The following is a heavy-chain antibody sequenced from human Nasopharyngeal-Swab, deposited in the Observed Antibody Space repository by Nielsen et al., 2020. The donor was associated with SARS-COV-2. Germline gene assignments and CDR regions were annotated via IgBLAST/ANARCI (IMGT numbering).Heavy chain of an antibody. J-gene: IGHJ5*02. CDR1: GYAFTTHD. D-gene: IGHD3-16*01. V-gene: IGHV1-8*01. CDR2: MNPNSGAT. Sequence: ASVKVSCKASGYAFTTHDISWVRQASGQGLEWMGWMNPNSGATGYAQKFQGRVTMTRNTSISTAYMELSSLTSEDTAVYYCARRPIAWAHFDPWGQGTLVTVSS. CDR3: ARRPIAWAHFDP.